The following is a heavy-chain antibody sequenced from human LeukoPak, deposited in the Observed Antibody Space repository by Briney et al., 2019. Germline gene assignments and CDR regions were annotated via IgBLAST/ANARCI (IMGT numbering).Heavy chain of an antibody. CDR3: ARRPAAGCFDY. CDR2: ISYSGGT. Sequence: SETLSLTCTVSGASISSSTYYWGWIRQPPGKGLEWIGSISYSGGTYHNPSLKSRVTISVDTSKNQFSLKLSSVTAADTAIYRCARRPAAGCFDYWGQGTLVTVSS. J-gene: IGHJ4*02. CDR1: GASISSSTYY. V-gene: IGHV4-39*01. D-gene: IGHD6-13*01.